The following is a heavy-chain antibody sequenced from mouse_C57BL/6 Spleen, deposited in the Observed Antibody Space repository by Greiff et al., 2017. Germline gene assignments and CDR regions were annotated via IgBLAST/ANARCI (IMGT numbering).Heavy chain of an antibody. CDR3: ARPLRRPWYLDV. CDR2: IRNKANGYST. J-gene: IGHJ1*03. CDR1: GFTFTDYY. V-gene: IGHV7-3*01. D-gene: IGHD1-2*01. Sequence: EVQLVESGGGLVQPGGSLSLSCAASGFTFTDYYMSWVRQPPGKALEWLGFIRNKANGYSTEYSASVKGRLTISRDNSHSILYLQMIGLSAEDSAADYCARPLRRPWYLDVWGTGTTVTVSS.